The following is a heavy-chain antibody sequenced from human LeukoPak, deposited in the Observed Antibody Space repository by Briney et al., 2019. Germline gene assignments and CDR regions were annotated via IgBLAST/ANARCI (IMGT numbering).Heavy chain of an antibody. D-gene: IGHD2-2*02. CDR1: GYTFTSYG. CDR3: ARGKTDCSSTSCYTRGNWFDP. CDR2: ISAYNGNT. Sequence: GASVKVSCKASGYTFTSYGISWVRQAPGQGLEWMGWISAYNGNTNYAQKLQGGVTMTTDTSTSTAYMELRSLRSDDTAVYYCARGKTDCSSTSCYTRGNWFDPWGQGTLVTVSS. J-gene: IGHJ5*02. V-gene: IGHV1-18*01.